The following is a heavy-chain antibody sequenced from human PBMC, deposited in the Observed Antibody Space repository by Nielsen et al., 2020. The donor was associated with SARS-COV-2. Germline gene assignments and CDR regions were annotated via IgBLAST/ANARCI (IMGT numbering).Heavy chain of an antibody. J-gene: IGHJ4*02. D-gene: IGHD2-15*01. CDR1: GFTFSSYW. Sequence: GESLKISCAASGFTFSSYWMSWVRQAPGKGLEWVSSITGSSRYIYSADSVKGRFTISRDSAKNSVFLQMNSLRAEDTAVYYCARGGYCTAGTCYHDYWGRGTLVTVSS. CDR2: ITGSSRYI. CDR3: ARGGYCTAGTCYHDY. V-gene: IGHV3-21*01.